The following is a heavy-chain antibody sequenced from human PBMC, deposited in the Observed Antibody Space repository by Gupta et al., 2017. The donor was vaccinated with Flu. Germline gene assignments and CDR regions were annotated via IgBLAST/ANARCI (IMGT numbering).Heavy chain of an antibody. J-gene: IGHJ4*02. CDR2: IYTSGST. D-gene: IGHD1-26*01. V-gene: IGHV4-4*07. CDR3: ARDRQDSGSYQPFDY. Sequence: QVQLQESGPGLVKPSETLSLTCTVSGGSISSYYWSWIRQPAGKGLEWIGRIYTSGSTNYNPSLKSRVTMSVDTSKNQFSLKLSSVTAADTAVYYCARDRQDSGSYQPFDYWGQGTLVTVSS. CDR1: GGSISSYY.